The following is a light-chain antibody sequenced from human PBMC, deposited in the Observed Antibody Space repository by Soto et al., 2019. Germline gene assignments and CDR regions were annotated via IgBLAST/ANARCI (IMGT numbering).Light chain of an antibody. CDR3: LLVYSGIVV. V-gene: IGLV7-46*02. J-gene: IGLJ2*01. CDR1: TGAVTSGHY. CDR2: DTT. Sequence: QAVVTQEPSLTVSPGGTVTLTCGSSTGAVTSGHYPYWFQQKPGQAPKTLIYDTTNKHSWSPARFSGSLLGGKAALTLLGAQPEDEADYYCLLVYSGIVVFGGGTKLTVL.